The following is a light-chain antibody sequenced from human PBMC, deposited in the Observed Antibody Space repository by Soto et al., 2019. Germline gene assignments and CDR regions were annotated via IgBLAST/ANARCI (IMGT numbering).Light chain of an antibody. V-gene: IGLV2-14*03. CDR2: DVN. CDR3: TSWTTSTTMI. Sequence: QSVLTQPASVSGSPGQSITISCTGNSREIVSYNFVSWYQQHPGKAPKLMLYDVNILPSGVSNRFSGSKPGNTASLTISGLQAEDEADYYCTSWTTSTTMIFGGVTKVTVL. J-gene: IGLJ2*01. CDR1: SREIVSYNF.